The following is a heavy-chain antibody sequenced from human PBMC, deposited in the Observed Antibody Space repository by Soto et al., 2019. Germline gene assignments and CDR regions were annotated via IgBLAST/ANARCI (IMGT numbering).Heavy chain of an antibody. J-gene: IGHJ4*02. CDR3: ARLSMTTVVTPGRPEDY. D-gene: IGHD4-17*01. V-gene: IGHV4-59*01. Sequence: SGTLELTCTVSGGSISSYYWSCIRQPPGQGLEWIGYIYYSGSTNYNPSLKIRVTISVDTSKNQFSLKLSSVTAADTAVYYCARLSMTTVVTPGRPEDYGGQGTLATVS. CDR1: GGSISSYY. CDR2: IYYSGST.